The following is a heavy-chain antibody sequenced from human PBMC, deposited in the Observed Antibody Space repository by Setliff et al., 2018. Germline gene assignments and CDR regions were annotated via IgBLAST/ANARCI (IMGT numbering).Heavy chain of an antibody. J-gene: IGHJ3*02. Sequence: SETLSLTCAVYGGSLSGYYWSWVRQPPGKGPEWIGEIDQSGITNYNPSLKSRVTISIDTSKNQFSLRLSSVTATDTAVYYCARGRRITMIVVPPGVFDIWGQGTMVTV. V-gene: IGHV4-34*01. CDR1: GGSLSGYY. CDR2: IDQSGIT. CDR3: ARGRRITMIVVPPGVFDI. D-gene: IGHD3-22*01.